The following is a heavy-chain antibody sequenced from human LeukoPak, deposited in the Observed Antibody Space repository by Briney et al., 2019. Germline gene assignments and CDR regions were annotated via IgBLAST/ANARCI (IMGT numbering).Heavy chain of an antibody. CDR1: GYTFSSYA. D-gene: IGHD1-26*01. J-gene: IGHJ2*01. V-gene: IGHV3-30-3*01. Sequence: GGSLRLSCAASGYTFSSYAMHWVRQAPGKGLEWVAVISYDGSNKYYADSVKGRFTISRDNSKNTLYLQMNSLRAEDTAVYYCAKDRTVGASYWYFDLWGRGTLVTVSS. CDR2: ISYDGSNK. CDR3: AKDRTVGASYWYFDL.